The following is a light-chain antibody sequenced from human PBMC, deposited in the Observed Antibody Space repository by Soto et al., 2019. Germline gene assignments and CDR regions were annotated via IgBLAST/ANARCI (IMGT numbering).Light chain of an antibody. V-gene: IGKV3-20*01. J-gene: IGKJ1*01. Sequence: EIVLTQSPGTLSLSPGERGTLSCRASQSVSSSYLAWYQQKPGQAPRLLIYGASTRATGIPARFSGSGSGTEFSLTISSLQSDDFATYYCQQFSSYWTFGQGTTGDIK. CDR1: QSVSSSY. CDR2: GAS. CDR3: QQFSSYWT.